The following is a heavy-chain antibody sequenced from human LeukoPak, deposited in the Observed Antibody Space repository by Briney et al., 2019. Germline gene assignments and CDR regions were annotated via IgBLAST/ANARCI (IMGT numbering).Heavy chain of an antibody. Sequence: GGSLRLSCAASGFTFSNAWMSWVRQAPGRGLEWVSAISGSGGSTYYADSVKGRFTISRDNSKNTLHLPMNSLIAEDTAVYYCAKDTGVYCGGDCYSMTFDYWGQGTLVTVSS. CDR3: AKDTGVYCGGDCYSMTFDY. CDR2: ISGSGGST. CDR1: GFTFSNAW. J-gene: IGHJ4*02. D-gene: IGHD2-21*01. V-gene: IGHV3-23*01.